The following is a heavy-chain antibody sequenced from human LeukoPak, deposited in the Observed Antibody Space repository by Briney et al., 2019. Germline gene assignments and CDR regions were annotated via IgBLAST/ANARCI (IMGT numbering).Heavy chain of an antibody. CDR1: GFTFSTYE. CDR3: VRDGGLEGDAFDI. CDR2: ISGSGSAK. Sequence: GGSLRLSCTASGFTFSTYEMNWVRQAPGKGLEWVSYISGSGSAKHYADSVKGRFTISRDNAKNSLYVQMNSLRADDTAVYYCVRDGGLEGDAFDIWGQGTMVTVSS. D-gene: IGHD1-1*01. J-gene: IGHJ3*02. V-gene: IGHV3-48*03.